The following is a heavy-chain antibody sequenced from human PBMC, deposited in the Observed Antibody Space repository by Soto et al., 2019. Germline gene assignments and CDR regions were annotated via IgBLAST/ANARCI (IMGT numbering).Heavy chain of an antibody. CDR1: GDSVSSNTAS. CDR3: AKGDNLGPKTGYAFDP. Sequence: SQTLSLTCAISGDSVSSNTASWNWIRQSPSRGLEWLGRTYFSTKWYNDYAFSVKSRIIINPDTSNNQFSLQLKSVTPEDTAVYFCAKGDNLGPKTGYAFDPWGQGIMVTVSS. J-gene: IGHJ5*02. V-gene: IGHV6-1*01. CDR2: TYFSTKWYN. D-gene: IGHD5-12*01.